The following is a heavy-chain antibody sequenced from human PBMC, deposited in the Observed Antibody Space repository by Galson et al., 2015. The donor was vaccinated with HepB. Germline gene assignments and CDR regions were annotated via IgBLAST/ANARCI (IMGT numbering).Heavy chain of an antibody. V-gene: IGHV3-30-3*01. CDR1: GFTFSSYA. Sequence: SLRLSCAASGFTFSSYAMHWVRQAPGKGLEWVAVISYDGSNKYYADSVKGRFTISRDNSKNTLYLQMNSLRAEDTAVYYCARGLDSGWYGWYYWGQGTLVTVSS. CDR2: ISYDGSNK. CDR3: ARGLDSGWYGWYY. J-gene: IGHJ4*02. D-gene: IGHD6-19*01.